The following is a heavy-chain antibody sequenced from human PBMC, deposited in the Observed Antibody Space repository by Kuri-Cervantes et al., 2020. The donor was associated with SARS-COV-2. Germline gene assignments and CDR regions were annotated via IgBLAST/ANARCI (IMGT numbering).Heavy chain of an antibody. V-gene: IGHV4-4*02. CDR2: IFHDGFT. J-gene: IGHJ3*02. D-gene: IGHD2-2*02. CDR3: ARESTYTFDI. CDR1: GGAINTYNW. Sequence: SQTLSLTCVVSGGAINTYNWWAWVRQPPGKGLQWIGEIFHDGFTKFNPSLSLRGRVTMSLDKSKNHFSLNLTSVTAADTAVYYCARESTYTFDIWGQGTLVTVSS.